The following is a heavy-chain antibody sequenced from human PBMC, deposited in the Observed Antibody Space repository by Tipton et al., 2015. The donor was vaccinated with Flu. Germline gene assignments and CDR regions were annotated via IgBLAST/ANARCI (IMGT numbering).Heavy chain of an antibody. D-gene: IGHD3-10*01. V-gene: IGHV4-59*01. CDR1: GGSISSYY. CDR2: IYYSGST. J-gene: IGHJ4*02. CDR3: ARGRIILVRGAIDYFDY. Sequence: TLSLTCTVSGGSISSYYWSWIRQPPGKGLEWIGYIYYSGSTNYNPSHKSRVTISVDTSKNQFSLKLSSVTAADTAVYYCARGRIILVRGAIDYFDYWGQGTLVTVSS.